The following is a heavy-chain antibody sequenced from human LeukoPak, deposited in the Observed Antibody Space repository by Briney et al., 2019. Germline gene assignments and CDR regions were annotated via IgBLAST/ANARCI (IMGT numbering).Heavy chain of an antibody. Sequence: KPGGSLRLSCAASGFTFSNTWMSWVRQAPGKGLEWVGRIKSKTDGGTTDYAAPVKGRFTISRDDSKNTLYLQMNSLKTEDTAVYYCTTIRRYYDSSGFDYWGQGTLVTVSS. CDR2: IKSKTDGGTT. CDR3: TTIRRYYDSSGFDY. J-gene: IGHJ4*02. V-gene: IGHV3-15*01. CDR1: GFTFSNTW. D-gene: IGHD3-22*01.